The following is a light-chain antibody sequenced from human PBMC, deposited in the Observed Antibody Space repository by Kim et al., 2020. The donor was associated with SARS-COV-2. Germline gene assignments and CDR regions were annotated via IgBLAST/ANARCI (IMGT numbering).Light chain of an antibody. Sequence: SSELTQDPAVSVALGQTVRITCQGDSLRSYYTTWYQQKPGQAPKVVIYGKDNRRSGVPDRFSGSSSGNTAYLTITGTQAGDEADYYCNSRDSNDYVVFGGGTKVTVL. CDR3: NSRDSNDYVV. J-gene: IGLJ2*01. CDR2: GKD. V-gene: IGLV3-19*01. CDR1: SLRSYY.